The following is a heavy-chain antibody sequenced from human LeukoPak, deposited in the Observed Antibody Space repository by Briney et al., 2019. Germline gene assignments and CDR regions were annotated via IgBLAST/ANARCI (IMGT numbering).Heavy chain of an antibody. V-gene: IGHV3-64D*09. Sequence: PGGSLRLSCSASGFTFSSYGMNWVRQAPGKGLEYVSGISSNRGSTYYADSVKGRFTISRDNSKNTLHLQMSSLRTEDTAVYYCVKSKGWFDPWGQGTLVTV. CDR3: VKSKGWFDP. J-gene: IGHJ5*02. CDR1: GFTFSSYG. CDR2: ISSNRGST.